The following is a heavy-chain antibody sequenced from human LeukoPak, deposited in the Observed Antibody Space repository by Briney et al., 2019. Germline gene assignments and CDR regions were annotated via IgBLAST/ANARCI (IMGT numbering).Heavy chain of an antibody. CDR3: ARDVLTVTDAFDI. D-gene: IGHD4-17*01. Sequence: GGSLRLSCAASGFTVSSNYMSWVRQAPGKGLEWVSVIYSGGSTYYADSVKGRSTISRHNSKNTLYLQMNSLRAEDTAVYYCARDVLTVTDAFDIWGQGTMVTVSS. J-gene: IGHJ3*02. V-gene: IGHV3-53*04. CDR1: GFTVSSNY. CDR2: IYSGGST.